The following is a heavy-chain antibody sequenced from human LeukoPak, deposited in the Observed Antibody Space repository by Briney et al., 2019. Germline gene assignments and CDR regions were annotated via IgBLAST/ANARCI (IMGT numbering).Heavy chain of an antibody. CDR1: GGSIITHY. V-gene: IGHV4-4*07. Sequence: PSETLSLTCTVSGGSIITHYWSWIRQAAGKGLEWIGRMYGSGRTNYNPSLQSRVTMSVDTSKNQFSLKLTSVTAADTAVYYSARGPGSHYNTYWYFDLWGRGTLVTVSS. CDR3: ARGPGSHYNTYWYFDL. CDR2: MYGSGRT. D-gene: IGHD3-10*01. J-gene: IGHJ2*01.